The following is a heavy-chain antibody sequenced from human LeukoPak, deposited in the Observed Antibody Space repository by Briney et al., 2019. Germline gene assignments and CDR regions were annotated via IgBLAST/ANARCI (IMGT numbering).Heavy chain of an antibody. V-gene: IGHV1-69*05. CDR3: ARGGGPYASTGFFAGPYDY. D-gene: IGHD2-2*01. Sequence: SVKVSCKASGDTFSTNVISWVRQAPGQGLDWIGVLIPLFGTAHYAQKLQGRVTITTDESTSTAYMVLSSLRSDDTAVYYCARGGGPYASTGFFAGPYDYWGQGTLVSVSS. CDR1: GDTFSTNV. CDR2: LIPLFGTA. J-gene: IGHJ4*02.